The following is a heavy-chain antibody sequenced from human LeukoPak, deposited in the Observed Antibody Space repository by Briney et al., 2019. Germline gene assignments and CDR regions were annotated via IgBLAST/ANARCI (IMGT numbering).Heavy chain of an antibody. Sequence: GASVKVSCKAYGGTFSSYAISWVRQAPGQGLEWMGRIIPILGIANYAQKFQGRVTITADKSTSTAYMELSSLRSEDTAVYYCARSYDILTGYYVLRHWGQGTLVTVSS. CDR3: ARSYDILTGYYVLRH. CDR2: IIPILGIA. CDR1: GGTFSSYA. V-gene: IGHV1-69*04. D-gene: IGHD3-9*01. J-gene: IGHJ4*02.